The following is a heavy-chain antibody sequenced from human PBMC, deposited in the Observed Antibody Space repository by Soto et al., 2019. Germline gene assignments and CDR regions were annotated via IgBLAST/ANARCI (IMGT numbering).Heavy chain of an antibody. CDR3: VRDRALDSSGHWLDS. CDR1: AVSISRYF. Sequence: SATQSLTGAFAAVSISRYFLSLLRPPPGKGLEWIGYIYHIGSPSYNPSLKSRLSMSLDASKNQFSLNLTSVTAADTAIYYCVRDRALDSSGHWLDSWGQGTLVTVSS. J-gene: IGHJ5*01. V-gene: IGHV4-59*06. D-gene: IGHD6-19*01. CDR2: IYHIGSP.